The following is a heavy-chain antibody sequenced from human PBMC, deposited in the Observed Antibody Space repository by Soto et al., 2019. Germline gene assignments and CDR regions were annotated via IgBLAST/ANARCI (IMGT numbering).Heavy chain of an antibody. J-gene: IGHJ6*02. Sequence: GASVKASSTAPGVSFRSYAISWVRQDPGQGLEWMGGIIPIFGTANYAQKFQGRVTITADESTSTAYMELSSLRSEDTAVYYCASGDWEYGSEPHYYYYYGMDVWGQGTTVTVSS. CDR3: ASGDWEYGSEPHYYYYYGMDV. CDR2: IIPIFGTA. V-gene: IGHV1-69*01. D-gene: IGHD3-10*01. CDR1: GVSFRSYA.